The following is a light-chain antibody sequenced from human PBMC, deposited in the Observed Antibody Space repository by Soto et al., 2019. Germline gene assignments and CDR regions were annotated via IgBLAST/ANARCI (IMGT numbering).Light chain of an antibody. CDR2: DVS. V-gene: IGLV2-14*01. CDR1: SSDVGGYNY. Sequence: QSALTQPASVYGSPGQSITISCTGTSSDVGGYNYVSWYQQHPGKAPKLMIYDVSNRPSGVSNRFSGSKSGNTASLTISGLQAEDEADYYCSSYTSSSTYVFGTGTKVT. J-gene: IGLJ1*01. CDR3: SSYTSSSTYV.